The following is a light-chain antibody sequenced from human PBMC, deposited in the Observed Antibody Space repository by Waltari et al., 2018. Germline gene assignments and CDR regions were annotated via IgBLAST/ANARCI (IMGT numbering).Light chain of an antibody. Sequence: SYELTQPPSVSVSPGQTARITCSGDALPTQYTYWYQQKPGPAPILVVFKDSERPSEIPERVSSSSSGTTVTLTISGVQAEDEADYYCQSADSSGDYVVFGGGTKLTVL. V-gene: IGLV3-25*03. J-gene: IGLJ2*01. CDR3: QSADSSGDYVV. CDR2: KDS. CDR1: ALPTQY.